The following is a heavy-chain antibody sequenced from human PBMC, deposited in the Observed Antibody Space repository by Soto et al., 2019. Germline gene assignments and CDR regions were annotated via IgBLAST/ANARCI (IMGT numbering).Heavy chain of an antibody. CDR2: IYPYDPDT. Sequence: LGESLKISCKTSGYSFTSYWIGWVRQMPGKGMEWMGNIYPYDPDTRYSPSFQGQVTISADTSITTAYLQWSGLRASDTAMYFCARHLVGSTRGNFDYWGQGTLVTVSS. CDR3: ARHLVGSTRGNFDY. CDR1: GYSFTSYW. D-gene: IGHD2-2*01. V-gene: IGHV5-51*01. J-gene: IGHJ4*01.